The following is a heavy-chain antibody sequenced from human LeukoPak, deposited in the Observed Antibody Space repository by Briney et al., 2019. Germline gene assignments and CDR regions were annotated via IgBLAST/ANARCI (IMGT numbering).Heavy chain of an antibody. Sequence: SVKVSCKASGGTFSSYAISWVRQAPGQGLEWMGGIIPIFGTANYAQKFQGRVTMTTDTSTSTAYMELRSLRSDDTAVYYCARYFNYDFWSGPGDYWGQGTLVTVSS. J-gene: IGHJ4*02. CDR1: GGTFSSYA. CDR2: IIPIFGTA. D-gene: IGHD3-3*01. CDR3: ARYFNYDFWSGPGDY. V-gene: IGHV1-69*05.